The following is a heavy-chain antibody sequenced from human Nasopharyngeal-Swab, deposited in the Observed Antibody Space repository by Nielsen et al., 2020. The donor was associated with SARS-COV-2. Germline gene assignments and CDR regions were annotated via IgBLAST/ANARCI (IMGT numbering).Heavy chain of an antibody. CDR1: GYSFTSYG. Sequence: GESLKISCKGSGYSFTSYGIGWVRQMPGKGLEWMGIIYPGDSDTRYSPSFQGQVTISADKSISTAYLQWSSLKASDTAMYYCARRGSYYDSSGYYWVFDYWGQGTLVTVSS. CDR2: IYPGDSDT. D-gene: IGHD3-22*01. J-gene: IGHJ4*02. V-gene: IGHV5-51*01. CDR3: ARRGSYYDSSGYYWVFDY.